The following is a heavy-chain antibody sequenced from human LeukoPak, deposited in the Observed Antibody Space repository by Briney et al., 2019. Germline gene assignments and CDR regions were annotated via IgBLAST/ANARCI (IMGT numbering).Heavy chain of an antibody. J-gene: IGHJ3*02. CDR1: GFTVSSNY. V-gene: IGHV3-53*01. CDR3: ARNYIVAMMIDAFDI. Sequence: GGSLRLSCAASGFTVSSNYMSWVRQAPGKWLEWVSFIYSGGSTYYAVSVKGRFTISRDNSKNTLYLQMNSLRAEDTAVYYCARNYIVAMMIDAFDIWGQGTMVTVSS. D-gene: IGHD5-12*01. CDR2: IYSGGST.